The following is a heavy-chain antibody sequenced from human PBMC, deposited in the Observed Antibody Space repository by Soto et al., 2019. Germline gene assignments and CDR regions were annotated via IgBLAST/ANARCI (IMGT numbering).Heavy chain of an antibody. CDR1: GFTFDDYA. J-gene: IGHJ4*02. Sequence: EVQLVESGGCLVQPGRSLRLSCAASGFTFDDYAMHWVRQAPGKGLEWVSGISWNSGSIGYADSVKGRFTISRDNAKNSLYLQMNSLRAEDTALYYCAKEMKYYRYGLDYWGQGTLVSV. CDR3: AKEMKYYRYGLDY. V-gene: IGHV3-9*01. CDR2: ISWNSGSI. D-gene: IGHD5-18*01.